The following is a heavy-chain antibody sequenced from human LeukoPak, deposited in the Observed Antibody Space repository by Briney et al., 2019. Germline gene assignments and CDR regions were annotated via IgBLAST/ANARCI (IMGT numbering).Heavy chain of an antibody. CDR1: GGSFSGYY. CDR3: ARVPPRGVHSG. Sequence: SETLSLTCAVYGGSFSGYYWSWIRQPPGKGLEWIGEINHSGSTNYNPSLKSRVTISVDTSKNQFSLKLSSVTAADTAVYYCARVPPRGVHSGWGQGTLVTVSS. D-gene: IGHD3-10*01. V-gene: IGHV4-34*01. CDR2: INHSGST. J-gene: IGHJ4*02.